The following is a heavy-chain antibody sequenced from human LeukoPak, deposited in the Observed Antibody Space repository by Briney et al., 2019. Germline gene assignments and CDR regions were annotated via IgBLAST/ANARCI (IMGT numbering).Heavy chain of an antibody. V-gene: IGHV1-2*02. CDR3: ARGDYYDSSGYYH. D-gene: IGHD3-22*01. J-gene: IGHJ4*02. Sequence: GASVKVSCKASGYTFTGYYMHWVRQAPGQGLEWMGWINPNSGGTNYAQKFQGRVTMTRDTSISTAYMELSRLRSDDTAVYYCARGDYYDSSGYYHWGQGTLVTVSS. CDR1: GYTFTGYY. CDR2: INPNSGGT.